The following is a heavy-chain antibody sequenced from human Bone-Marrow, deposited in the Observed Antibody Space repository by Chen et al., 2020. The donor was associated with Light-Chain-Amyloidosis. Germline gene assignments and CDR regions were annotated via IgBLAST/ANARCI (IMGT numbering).Heavy chain of an antibody. J-gene: IGHJ4*02. D-gene: IGHD5-12*01. CDR3: ARRRDGYNFDY. Sequence: EVQLEQSGPEGKKPGESLKISCKGSGYTFPNYWIGWVRQMPGKGLEWMGVIYPDDSDARYSPSFEGQVTISADKSITTAYLQWRSLKASDTAMYYCARRRDGYNFDYWGKGTLVTVSS. CDR2: IYPDDSDA. CDR1: GYTFPNYW. V-gene: IGHV5-51*01.